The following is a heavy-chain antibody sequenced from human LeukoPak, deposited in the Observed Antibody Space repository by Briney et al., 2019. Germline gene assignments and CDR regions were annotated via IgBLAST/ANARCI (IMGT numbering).Heavy chain of an antibody. CDR1: GYTFTDYD. Sequence: GASVKVSCKASGYTFTDYDIHWVRQAPGHGLEWMGWINPNSGGTNYTQKFQGRVTMTRDTSISTAYLELNRLTSDDTAVYYCARVLARYGNLDYWGQGILVTVSS. CDR2: INPNSGGT. CDR3: ARVLARYGNLDY. V-gene: IGHV1-2*02. D-gene: IGHD1-14*01. J-gene: IGHJ4*02.